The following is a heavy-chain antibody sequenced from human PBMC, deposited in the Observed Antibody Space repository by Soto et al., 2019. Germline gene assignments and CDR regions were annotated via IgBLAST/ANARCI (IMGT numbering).Heavy chain of an antibody. CDR1: GFSLSTSGVG. V-gene: IGHV2-5*05. CDR2: IYWDDDK. Sequence: SGPTLVNPTQTLTLTCTFSGFSLSTSGVGVGWIRQPPGKALEWLALIYWDDDKRYGPSLKSRLTITKDTSKNQLVLTMTNMYPVDTATYFCAHTYYYDSCGYYMYYFDYWGQGTLDTVSS. D-gene: IGHD3-22*01. J-gene: IGHJ4*02. CDR3: AHTYYYDSCGYYMYYFDY.